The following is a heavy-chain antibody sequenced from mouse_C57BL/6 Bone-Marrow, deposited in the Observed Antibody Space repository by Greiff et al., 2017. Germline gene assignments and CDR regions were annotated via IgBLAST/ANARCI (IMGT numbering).Heavy chain of an antibody. J-gene: IGHJ2*01. D-gene: IGHD2-1*01. CDR1: GYAFSRSW. CDR2: IYPGDGDT. CDR3: ARAPSYGNYPHDLDY. Sequence: VMLVESGPELVKPGASVKISCKASGYAFSRSWLNWVKQRPGKGLEWIGRIYPGDGDTNYNGPFTGKATLTADKSSSTAYMQLSSLTSEDSAVYFCARAPSYGNYPHDLDYWGQGTTLTGSS. V-gene: IGHV1-82*01.